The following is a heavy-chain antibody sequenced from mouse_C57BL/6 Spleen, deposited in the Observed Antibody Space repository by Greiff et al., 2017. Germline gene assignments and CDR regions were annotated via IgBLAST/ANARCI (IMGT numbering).Heavy chain of an antibody. CDR2: IDPENGDT. V-gene: IGHV14-4*01. CDR1: GFNIKDDY. CDR3: TSRSV. J-gene: IGHJ1*03. Sequence: EVQLQQSGAEFVRPGASVKLSCTASGFNIKDDYMHWVKQRPEQGLEWIGWIDPENGDTEYAAKFKGKVNIKADTSSNPAYLQLSSLTPEDTAVYYCTSRSVWGTGTTVTVSS.